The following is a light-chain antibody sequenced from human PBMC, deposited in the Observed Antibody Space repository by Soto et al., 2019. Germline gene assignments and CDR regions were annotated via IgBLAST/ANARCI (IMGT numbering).Light chain of an antibody. CDR3: SSYTLTTTL. CDR2: EVN. CDR1: SSDVGGFDY. V-gene: IGLV2-14*01. J-gene: IGLJ2*01. Sequence: QSVLTQPASVSGSPGQSITISCTGTSSDVGGFDYVSWYQVLPGKAPKLMISEVNNRPSGVSHRFSGSKSGDTASLTISGLQPEDAADYYCSSYTLTTTLFGGGTKVTVL.